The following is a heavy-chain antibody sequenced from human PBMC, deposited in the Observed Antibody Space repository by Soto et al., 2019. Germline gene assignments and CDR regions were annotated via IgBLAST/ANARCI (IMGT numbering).Heavy chain of an antibody. J-gene: IGHJ5*02. CDR2: IKQDGTEI. Sequence: GGSLRLSCVASGFTFSSYWMSWVRQAPGGGLEWVANIKQDGTEIHYVESVKGRFTIFRDNAKKSLYLQMNSLRAEDTAVYFCASYSGSYFPVGHDRWGQGTLVTVSS. CDR3: ASYSGSYFPVGHDR. V-gene: IGHV3-7*01. D-gene: IGHD1-26*01. CDR1: GFTFSSYW.